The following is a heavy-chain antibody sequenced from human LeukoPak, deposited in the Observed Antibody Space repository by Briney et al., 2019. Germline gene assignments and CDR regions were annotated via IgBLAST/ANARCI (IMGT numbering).Heavy chain of an antibody. CDR3: AKDRSTYNILTGYQDY. Sequence: GGSLRLSCAVSGFTFSSYGMHWVRQAPGKGLEWVALISYDGSNKNYVDSVKGRFTVSRDNSRNTLYLQMNSLRAEDTAVYYCAKDRSTYNILTGYQDYWGQGTLVTVFS. J-gene: IGHJ4*02. CDR1: GFTFSSYG. CDR2: ISYDGSNK. V-gene: IGHV3-30*18. D-gene: IGHD3-9*01.